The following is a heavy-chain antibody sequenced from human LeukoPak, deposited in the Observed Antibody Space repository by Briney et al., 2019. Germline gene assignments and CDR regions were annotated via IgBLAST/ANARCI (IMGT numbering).Heavy chain of an antibody. CDR2: IYPGDSDI. J-gene: IGHJ4*02. D-gene: IGHD3/OR15-3a*01. V-gene: IGHV5-51*01. CDR3: ARHGTGPELGSTPMDY. Sequence: GESLKISCQGSGYSFDTYWIGWVRQMPGKGLEWMGIIYPGDSDIRYSPSFQGQVTISADKSISIAYLQWSSLKDSGTAMYYCARHGTGPELGSTPMDYWGQGTLVTVSS. CDR1: GYSFDTYW.